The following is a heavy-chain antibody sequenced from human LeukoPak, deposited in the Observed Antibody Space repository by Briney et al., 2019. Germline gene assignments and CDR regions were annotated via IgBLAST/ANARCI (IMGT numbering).Heavy chain of an antibody. J-gene: IGHJ4*02. CDR2: ISSSSSYI. CDR3: ACGDCSSTSCLDY. D-gene: IGHD2-2*01. Sequence: GGSLRLSCAASGFTFSSYSMNWVRQAPGKGLEWVSSISSSSSYIYYADSVKGRFTISRDNAKNSLYLQMNSLRAEDTAVYYCACGDCSSTSCLDYWGQGTLVTVSS. CDR1: GFTFSSYS. V-gene: IGHV3-21*01.